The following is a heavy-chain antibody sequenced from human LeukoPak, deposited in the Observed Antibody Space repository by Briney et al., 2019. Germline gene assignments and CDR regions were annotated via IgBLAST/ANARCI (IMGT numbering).Heavy chain of an antibody. D-gene: IGHD1-26*01. CDR2: IYHSGST. CDR3: AREEGATRARWFDP. Sequence: SETLSLTCTVSGYSISSGYYWGWIRQPPGKGLEWIGSIYHSGSTYYNPSLKSRVTISVDTSKNQFSLKLSSVTAADTAVYYCAREEGATRARWFDPWGQGTLVTVSS. V-gene: IGHV4-38-2*02. J-gene: IGHJ5*02. CDR1: GYSISSGYY.